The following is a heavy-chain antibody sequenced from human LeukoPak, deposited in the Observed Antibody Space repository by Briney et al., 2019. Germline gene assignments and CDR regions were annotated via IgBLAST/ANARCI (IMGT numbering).Heavy chain of an antibody. D-gene: IGHD3-10*01. CDR1: GGSTNSGNYY. J-gene: IGHJ5*02. V-gene: IGHV4-61*02. CDR2: IYTSGST. Sequence: SQTLSLTCTVSGGSTNSGNYYWSWIRQPAGKGLEWIGRIYTSGSTNYNPSLKSRVTISVDTSKNQFSLKLSSVTAADTAVYYCARSYGWFDPWGQGTLVTVSS. CDR3: ARSYGWFDP.